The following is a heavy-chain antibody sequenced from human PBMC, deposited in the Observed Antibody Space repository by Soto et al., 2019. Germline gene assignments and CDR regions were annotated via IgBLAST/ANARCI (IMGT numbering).Heavy chain of an antibody. Sequence: VASVKVSCKASGYTFAAYYIHWLRQAPGQGLEWMGWINPHVGDSKFAPKFQGAVSTTADKSVATVYLELSSLRSDDTAVYYCARALSGWIRSSFDFWGQGTMVTVS. CDR2: INPHVGDS. CDR3: ARALSGWIRSSFDF. CDR1: GYTFAAYY. D-gene: IGHD3-10*01. V-gene: IGHV1-2*02. J-gene: IGHJ3*01.